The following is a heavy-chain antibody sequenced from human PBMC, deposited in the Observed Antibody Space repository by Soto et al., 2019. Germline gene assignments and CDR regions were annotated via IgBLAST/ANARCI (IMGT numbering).Heavy chain of an antibody. D-gene: IGHD3-10*01. Sequence: QVQLVQSGAEVKKPGSSVKVSCKASGGTFSSYTISWVRQAPGQGLEWMGRIIPILGIANYAQKFQGRVTIPANKSTSTAYMELSSLRSEDTAVYYCAGGEDYYGSGSYFLGSYWGQGTLVTVSS. CDR2: IIPILGIA. J-gene: IGHJ4*02. CDR1: GGTFSSYT. V-gene: IGHV1-69*02. CDR3: AGGEDYYGSGSYFLGSY.